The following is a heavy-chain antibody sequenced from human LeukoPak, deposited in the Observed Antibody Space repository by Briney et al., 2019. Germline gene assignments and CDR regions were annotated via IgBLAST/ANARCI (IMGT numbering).Heavy chain of an antibody. CDR3: VKSGTWADFDS. D-gene: IGHD1-26*01. V-gene: IGHV3-64D*09. Sequence: QPGGSLRLSCSASVFTFSSYGMHWVRQAPGKGLEYVSGISNKGGSTYYADSVKGRFTISRDNSKNTLHLQMSSLRADDTAVYYCVKSGTWADFDSWGQGTLVTVSS. CDR1: VFTFSSYG. CDR2: ISNKGGST. J-gene: IGHJ4*02.